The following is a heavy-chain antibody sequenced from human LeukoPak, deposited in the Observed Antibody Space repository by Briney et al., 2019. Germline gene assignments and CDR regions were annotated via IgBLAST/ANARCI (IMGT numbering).Heavy chain of an antibody. Sequence: ASVKVSCKASGYTFTSNYIHWVRRAPGQGLQWMGIINPSVGSTTYAQRFQGRVTMTRDTSTGTVYMELSSLRSEDTAVYYCARGVVVHEYTYGTFDYWGQGTLVTVSS. CDR2: INPSVGST. CDR1: GYTFTSNY. CDR3: ARGVVVHEYTYGTFDY. D-gene: IGHD5-18*01. J-gene: IGHJ4*02. V-gene: IGHV1-46*01.